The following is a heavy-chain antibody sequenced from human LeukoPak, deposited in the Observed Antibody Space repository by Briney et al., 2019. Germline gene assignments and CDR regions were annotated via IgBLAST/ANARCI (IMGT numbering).Heavy chain of an antibody. CDR3: ARVRESSGWDYFDY. J-gene: IGHJ4*02. CDR1: GGSIRTYY. Sequence: SETLSLTCTVSGGSIRTYYWSWIRQPPGKGLEWIGYISYSGRTNYKPSLNSRVPISVDTSKNQFSLKLTSVTAADTAVYYCARVRESSGWDYFDYWGQGARSPSPQ. CDR2: ISYSGRT. D-gene: IGHD6-19*01. V-gene: IGHV4-59*01.